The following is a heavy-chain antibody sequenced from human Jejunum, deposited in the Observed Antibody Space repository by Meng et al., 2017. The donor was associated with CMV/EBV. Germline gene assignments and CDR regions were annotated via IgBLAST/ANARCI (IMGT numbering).Heavy chain of an antibody. CDR3: ARDRGYSHGYELAY. J-gene: IGHJ4*02. CDR1: CGSISNYY. Sequence: SCGSISNYYWSWIRQSPGKGLEWIGYIHSSGPTSYNPSLKSRVSMSLDTSKNRFSLKLTSVTAADTAVYYCARDRGYSHGYELAYWGQGTLVTVSS. D-gene: IGHD5-12*01. V-gene: IGHV4-59*01. CDR2: IHSSGPT.